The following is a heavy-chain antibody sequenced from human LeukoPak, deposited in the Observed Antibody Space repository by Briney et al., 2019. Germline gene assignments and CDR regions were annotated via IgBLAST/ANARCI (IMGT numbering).Heavy chain of an antibody. J-gene: IGHJ4*02. V-gene: IGHV4-39*07. CDR3: AREPRYSSSWYLSRSRPGFDY. CDR2: INHSGST. Sequence: SETLSLTCTVSGGSISGSSYYWSWIRQPPGKGLEWIGEINHSGSTNYNPSLKSRVTISVDTSKNQFSLKLSSVTAADTAVYYCAREPRYSSSWYLSRSRPGFDYWGQGTLVTVSS. D-gene: IGHD6-13*01. CDR1: GGSISGSSYY.